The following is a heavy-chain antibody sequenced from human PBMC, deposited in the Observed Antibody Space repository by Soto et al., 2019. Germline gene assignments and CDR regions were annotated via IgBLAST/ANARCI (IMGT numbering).Heavy chain of an antibody. CDR2: INSDGSIT. CDR1: EFTFNNYW. V-gene: IGHV3-74*01. CDR3: AGSDSGAFDI. D-gene: IGHD2-21*01. J-gene: IGHJ3*02. Sequence: EVQLVESGGGLVQPGGSLRLSCTASEFTFNNYWMHWVRQAPGKGLVWVSRINSDGSITTYADSVKGRFTISRDNARNTLYLQMNSLRAEETAVYYCAGSDSGAFDIWGRGTMVTVSS.